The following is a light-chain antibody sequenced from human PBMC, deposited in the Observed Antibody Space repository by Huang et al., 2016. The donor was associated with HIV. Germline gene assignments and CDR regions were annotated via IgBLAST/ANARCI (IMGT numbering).Light chain of an antibody. CDR3: MQTTQLPQT. CDR1: QSLLHSDGKTR. CDR2: EVS. J-gene: IGKJ2*01. V-gene: IGKV2D-29*01. Sequence: DIVLTQTPLALSVTPGQPASISCKSTQSLLHSDGKTRVDWYLQKPGQPPQLLIYEVSSRFTGMSDRFTGSGSGTDFTLKISRVEADDIAVYYCMQTTQLPQTFGQGTKLEIK.